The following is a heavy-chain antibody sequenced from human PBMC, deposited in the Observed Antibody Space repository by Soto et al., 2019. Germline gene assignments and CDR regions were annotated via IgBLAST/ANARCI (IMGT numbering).Heavy chain of an antibody. CDR1: GDSFIKYT. V-gene: IGHV1-69*13. CDR2: IIPRFGTT. CDR3: ARGRGLYNSGRSQLDS. D-gene: IGHD1-26*01. J-gene: IGHJ4*02. Sequence: ASVKVSCKASGDSFIKYTVNWVRQAPRQGLEWMGGIIPRFGTTNYAPTLQDRVTITADESMNTVYMELSSLRSEDTALYYCARGRGLYNSGRSQLDSWGQGTLVTVSS.